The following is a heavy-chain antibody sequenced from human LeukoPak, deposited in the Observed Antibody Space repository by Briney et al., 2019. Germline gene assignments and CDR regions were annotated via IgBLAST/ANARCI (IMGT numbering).Heavy chain of an antibody. CDR1: GXTFSGSA. V-gene: IGHV3-23*01. CDR3: SRDLYYGMDV. Sequence: GGSLRLSCAASGXTFSGSAMSWVRQAPGEGLEWVSLISYSGANSYYTDSVRGRFTISRGNSKDTLFLQMNSLRAEDTAVYYCSRDLYYGMDVWGQGTTVTVSS. CDR2: ISYSGANS. J-gene: IGHJ6*02.